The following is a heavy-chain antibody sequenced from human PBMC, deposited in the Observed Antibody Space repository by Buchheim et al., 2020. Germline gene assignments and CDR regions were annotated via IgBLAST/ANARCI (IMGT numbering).Heavy chain of an antibody. CDR1: GGSISSSSYY. V-gene: IGHV4-39*01. CDR3: ARHELGDDSSGYYYAIVTSYFDY. D-gene: IGHD3-22*01. CDR2: IYYSGST. J-gene: IGHJ4*02. Sequence: QLQLQESGPGLVKPSETLSLTCTVSGGSISSSSYYWGWIRQPPGKGLEWIGSIYYSGSTYYNPSLKSRVTISVDTSKNPFSLKLSSVTAADTAVYYCARHELGDDSSGYYYAIVTSYFDYWGQGTL.